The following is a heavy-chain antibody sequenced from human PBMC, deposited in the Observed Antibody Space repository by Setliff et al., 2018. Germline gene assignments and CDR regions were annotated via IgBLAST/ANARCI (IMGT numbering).Heavy chain of an antibody. CDR1: GFTFTSYW. CDR3: ARGFPKGYYYDSSGYYGFDY. V-gene: IGHV4-34*01. Sequence: GSLRLSCAASGFTFTSYWMSWVRQAPGKGLEWIGEINHSGSTNYNPSLKSRVTISVDTSKNQFSLKLSSVTAADTAVYYCARGFPKGYYYDSSGYYGFDYWGQGTLVTVSS. D-gene: IGHD3-22*01. J-gene: IGHJ4*02. CDR2: INHSGST.